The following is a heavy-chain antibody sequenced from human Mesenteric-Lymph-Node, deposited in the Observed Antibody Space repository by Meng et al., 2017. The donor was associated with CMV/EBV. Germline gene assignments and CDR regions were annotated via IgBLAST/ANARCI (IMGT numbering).Heavy chain of an antibody. J-gene: IGHJ4*02. Sequence: SETLSLTCAVYGGSFSGYYWSWIRQPPGKGLEWIGEINHSGSTNYNPSLKSRVTISVDTSKNQFSLKLSSVTAADTAVYYCARSSLLYYYDSSGYYYHYWGQGTLVTVSS. CDR2: INHSGST. CDR1: GGSFSGYY. V-gene: IGHV4-34*01. CDR3: ARSSLLYYYDSSGYYYHY. D-gene: IGHD3-22*01.